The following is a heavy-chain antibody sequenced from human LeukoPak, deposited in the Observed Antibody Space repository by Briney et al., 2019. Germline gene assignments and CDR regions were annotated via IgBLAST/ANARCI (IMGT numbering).Heavy chain of an antibody. V-gene: IGHV1-46*01. CDR2: INPSGGST. D-gene: IGHD6-6*01. CDR3: ARDGIAARRGANYYGMDV. Sequence: SVKVSCMASGYTFTSYDINWVRQATGQGLEWMGIINPSGGSTNYAQKLQGRVTMTRDTSTSTVYMELSSLRSEDTAVYYCARDGIAARRGANYYGMDVWGQGTTVTVSS. J-gene: IGHJ6*02. CDR1: GYTFTSYD.